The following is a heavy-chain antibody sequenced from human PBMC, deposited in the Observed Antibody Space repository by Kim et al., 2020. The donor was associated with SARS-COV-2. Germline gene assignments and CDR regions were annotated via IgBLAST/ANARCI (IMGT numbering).Heavy chain of an antibody. Sequence: GGSLRLSCRASGFNFKAHGIHWVRQAPGKGLEWVAVIWNDGSREYYGDSVKGRFTVSKDDSERICYLQMDNLRADDTAIYYCTKDIDVGWFDYWGQGTLVTVSS. CDR3: TKDIDVGWFDY. CDR2: IWNDGSRE. D-gene: IGHD6-19*01. J-gene: IGHJ4*02. V-gene: IGHV3-33*06. CDR1: GFNFKAHG.